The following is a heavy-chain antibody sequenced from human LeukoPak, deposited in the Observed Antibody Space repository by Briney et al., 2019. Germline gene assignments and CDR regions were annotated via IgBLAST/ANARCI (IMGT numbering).Heavy chain of an antibody. Sequence: SETLSLTCTVSGGSISGYYWSWIRQPPGKGLEWIGYIYYSGSTNYNPSLMSRVTISLDTSKNQFSPKLGSVTAADTAVYYCARGPTYGDYSEGVFDIWGQGTMVTVSS. CDR3: ARGPTYGDYSEGVFDI. CDR1: GGSISGYY. CDR2: IYYSGST. J-gene: IGHJ3*02. D-gene: IGHD4-17*01. V-gene: IGHV4-59*01.